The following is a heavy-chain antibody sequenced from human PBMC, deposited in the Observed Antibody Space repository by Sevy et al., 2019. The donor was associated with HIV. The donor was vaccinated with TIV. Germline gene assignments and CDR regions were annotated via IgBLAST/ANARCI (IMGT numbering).Heavy chain of an antibody. D-gene: IGHD1-26*01. CDR2: IRPDGSDK. V-gene: IGHV3-7*01. J-gene: IGHJ5*02. CDR1: GFTFSPYW. Sequence: GGSLRLSCEASGFTFSPYWMTWVRQAPGKGLEWVANIRPDGSDKYYVDSVKGRFTISRDNAKNSLYLQMNSLRADDTAMYYWARGEGLDRWGQGALVTVSS. CDR3: ARGEGLDR.